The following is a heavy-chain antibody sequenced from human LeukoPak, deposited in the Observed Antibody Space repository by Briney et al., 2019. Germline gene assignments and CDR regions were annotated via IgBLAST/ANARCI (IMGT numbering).Heavy chain of an antibody. V-gene: IGHV1-2*02. CDR1: GYTFTGHY. CDR3: ARDRGPDLLGSFDF. CDR2: INPNSGGT. J-gene: IGHJ4*02. Sequence: ASVKVSCKASGYTFTGHYIHWVRQAPGQGLEWMGWINPNSGGTNYQQKFQDRVTMTRDTSSSTVYMEPSKPRSYDPAVYFFARDRGPDLLGSFDFWGQGTLVTVSS. D-gene: IGHD3-10*01.